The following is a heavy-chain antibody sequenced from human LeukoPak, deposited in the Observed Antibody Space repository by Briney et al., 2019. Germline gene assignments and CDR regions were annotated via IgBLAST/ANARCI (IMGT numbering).Heavy chain of an antibody. CDR3: AREDEDRSVQH. CDR2: IYYSGST. Sequence: SQTLSLTCTVSGGSISSGGYYWSWIRQHPGKGLEWIGYIYYSGSTYYNPSLKSRGTISVDTSKNQFSLKLSSVTAADTAVYYCAREDEDRSVQHWGQGTLVTVSS. J-gene: IGHJ1*01. V-gene: IGHV4-31*03. CDR1: GGSISSGGYY. D-gene: IGHD2-15*01.